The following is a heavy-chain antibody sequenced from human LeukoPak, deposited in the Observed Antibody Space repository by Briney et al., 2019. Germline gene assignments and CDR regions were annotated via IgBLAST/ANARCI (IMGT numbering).Heavy chain of an antibody. CDR1: GGSISSSSYY. D-gene: IGHD5-24*01. CDR2: IYYSGST. Sequence: ASETLSLTCTVSGGSISSSSYYWGWIRQPPGKGLEWIGSIYYSGSTYYNPSLKSRVTISVDTPKNQFSLKLSSVTAADTAVYYCASGRVMATYFQHWGQGTLVTVSS. CDR3: ASGRVMATYFQH. V-gene: IGHV4-39*01. J-gene: IGHJ1*01.